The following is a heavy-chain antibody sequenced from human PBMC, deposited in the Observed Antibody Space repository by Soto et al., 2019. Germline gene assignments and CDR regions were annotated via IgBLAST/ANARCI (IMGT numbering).Heavy chain of an antibody. CDR2: IWYDGSNK. V-gene: IGHV3-33*01. Sequence: QVQLVESGGGVVQPGRSLRLPCAASGFTFSTYGMHWVRQAPGKGLEWVAIIWYDGSNKNYADSVKGRFTISRDNPKNTAYLQMNSLRAEDTAMYYCARGYGGDAGGLDVWGQGTMVTVSS. D-gene: IGHD2-21*02. J-gene: IGHJ6*02. CDR1: GFTFSTYG. CDR3: ARGYGGDAGGLDV.